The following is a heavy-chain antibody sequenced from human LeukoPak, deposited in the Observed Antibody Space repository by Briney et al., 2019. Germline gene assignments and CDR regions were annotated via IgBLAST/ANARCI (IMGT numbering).Heavy chain of an antibody. D-gene: IGHD5/OR15-5a*01. CDR2: TSYSGTT. Sequence: NPSETLSLTCTVSGGSISSFYWSWIRQPPGKGLEYIGYTSYSGTTSYNPSLKSRVTISVDTSKNQFSLKLASVTAADTAVYYCARDKGLPQAFDIWGRGTMVTVSS. CDR1: GGSISSFY. CDR3: ARDKGLPQAFDI. V-gene: IGHV4-59*01. J-gene: IGHJ3*02.